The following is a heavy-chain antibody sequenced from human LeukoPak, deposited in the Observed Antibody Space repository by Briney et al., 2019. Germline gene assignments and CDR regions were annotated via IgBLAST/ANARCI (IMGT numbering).Heavy chain of an antibody. CDR3: AGETVMGAVGTFDI. CDR1: RFTFSGYV. D-gene: IGHD6-13*01. Sequence: QPGRSLRLSCAASRFTFSGYVMHWVRQAPGKGLEWVAVIWNDGNNKYYVDSVKGRFTISRDNSKNTLYLQMNSLRAEDTAVYYCAGETVMGAVGTFDIWGHGTMVTVSS. V-gene: IGHV3-33*01. CDR2: IWNDGNNK. J-gene: IGHJ3*02.